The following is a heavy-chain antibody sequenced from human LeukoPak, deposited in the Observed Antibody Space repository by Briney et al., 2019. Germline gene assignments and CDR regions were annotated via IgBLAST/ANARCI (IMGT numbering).Heavy chain of an antibody. V-gene: IGHV4-34*01. CDR2: INHRGST. CDR1: GGSFSGYY. J-gene: IGHJ4*02. D-gene: IGHD5-12*01. CDR3: ARWSGYDRGDY. Sequence: PSETLSLTCAVYGGSFSGYYWSWIRQPPGKGLEWIGEINHRGSTNYNPSLKSRVTISVDTSKNQFSLKLSSVTAADTAVYYCARWSGYDRGDYWGQGTLVTVSS.